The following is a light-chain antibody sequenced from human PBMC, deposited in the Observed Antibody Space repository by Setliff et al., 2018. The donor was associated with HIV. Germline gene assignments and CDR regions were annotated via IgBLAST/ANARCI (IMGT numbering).Light chain of an antibody. CDR1: SSNIGAGYD. J-gene: IGLJ1*01. CDR2: GNS. Sequence: QSVLTPPPSVSGAPGQRVTISCTGSSSNIGAGYDVHWYQQLPGTAPKILIYGNSNRPSGVLDRFSGSKSGTSASLAITGLQAEDEADYYCQSYDSSLSGSYVFGTGTKVTVL. CDR3: QSYDSSLSGSYV. V-gene: IGLV1-40*01.